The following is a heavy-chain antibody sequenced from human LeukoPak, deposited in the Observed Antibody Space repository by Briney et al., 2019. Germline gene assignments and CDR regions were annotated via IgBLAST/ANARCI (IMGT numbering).Heavy chain of an antibody. V-gene: IGHV1-2*04. J-gene: IGHJ4*02. CDR3: ARGDWKTRGFDY. CDR1: GYTFTGYY. D-gene: IGHD1-1*01. Sequence: RASVTVSCKASGYTFTGYYMHWVRQAPGRGLEWMGWINPNSGGTNYAQKFQGWVTMTRDTSISTAYMELSRLRSDDTAVYYCARGDWKTRGFDYWGQGTLVTVSS. CDR2: INPNSGGT.